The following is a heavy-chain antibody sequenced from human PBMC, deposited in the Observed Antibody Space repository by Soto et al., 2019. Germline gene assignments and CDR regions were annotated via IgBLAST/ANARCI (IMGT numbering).Heavy chain of an antibody. Sequence: QVQLVQSGTEVKRPGASVTVSCKASGYALSNYGINWVRQAPGQGLEWMGWISGYNGHTNYAQKFQGRVTMTTDTSTSTAYLYLRSLRSADTAVYYCVRDQADDETAIRSFYYYYGMYGWGQGTTVAVSS. CDR3: VRDQADDETAIRSFYYYYGMYG. J-gene: IGHJ6*02. V-gene: IGHV1-18*01. CDR1: GYALSNYG. CDR2: ISGYNGHT. D-gene: IGHD2-21*02.